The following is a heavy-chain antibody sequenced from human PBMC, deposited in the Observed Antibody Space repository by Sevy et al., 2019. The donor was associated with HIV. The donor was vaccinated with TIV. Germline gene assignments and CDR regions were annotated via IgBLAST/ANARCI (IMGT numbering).Heavy chain of an antibody. CDR2: ISAYNGNT. V-gene: IGHV1-18*01. Sequence: ASVKVSCKASGYTFTSYGISWVRQAPGQGLEWMGWISAYNGNTNYAQKLQGRVTMTTDKSTSTAYMELRSLRSDDTAVYYCARVGPFMQQLVSDYWGHGTLVTVSS. CDR1: GYTFTSYG. J-gene: IGHJ4*01. CDR3: ARVGPFMQQLVSDY. D-gene: IGHD6-13*01.